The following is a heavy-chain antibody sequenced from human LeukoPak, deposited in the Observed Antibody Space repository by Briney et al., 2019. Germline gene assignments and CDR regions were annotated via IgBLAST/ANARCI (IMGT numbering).Heavy chain of an antibody. J-gene: IGHJ3*02. V-gene: IGHV1-46*01. Sequence: ASVKVSCKASGYTFTSYYMHWVRRAPGQGLEWMGIINPSGGSTSYAQKFQGRVTMTRDTSTSTVYMELSSLRSEDTAVYYCAKSAMVRGAFDIWGQGTMVTVSS. CDR2: INPSGGST. D-gene: IGHD5-18*01. CDR3: AKSAMVRGAFDI. CDR1: GYTFTSYY.